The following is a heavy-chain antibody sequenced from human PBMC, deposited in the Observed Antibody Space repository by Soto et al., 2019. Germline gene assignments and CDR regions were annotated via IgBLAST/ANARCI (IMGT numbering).Heavy chain of an antibody. CDR3: AFLDTSLDFDF. CDR1: GYRFTSYW. J-gene: IGHJ4*02. Sequence: GESLKISCKGSGYRFTSYWISWVRQMPGKGLEWMGRIDPSNSYTHYSPSFHEHVTISADNSISTAYLQWSNLRASDTAIYYCAFLDTSLDFDFWGQGTLVTVSS. CDR2: IDPSNSYT. D-gene: IGHD3-16*01. V-gene: IGHV5-10-1*01.